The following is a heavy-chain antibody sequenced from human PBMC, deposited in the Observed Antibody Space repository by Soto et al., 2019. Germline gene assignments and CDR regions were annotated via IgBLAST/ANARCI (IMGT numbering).Heavy chain of an antibody. CDR1: GFIFSDYY. Sequence: PGGSLRLSCAASGFIFSDYYMSWIRQAPGKGLEWLAYTSRDGNAIFYADSVIGRFTVSRDNAKNSLFLQMDDLRAEDTAMFFCARGAEMSSLTKWFDPWGQGTLVTVSS. CDR2: TSRDGNAI. CDR3: ARGAEMSSLTKWFDP. V-gene: IGHV3-11*01. D-gene: IGHD1-1*01. J-gene: IGHJ5*02.